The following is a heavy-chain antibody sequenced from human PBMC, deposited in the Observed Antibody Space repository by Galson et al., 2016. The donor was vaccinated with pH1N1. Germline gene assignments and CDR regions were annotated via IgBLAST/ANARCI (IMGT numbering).Heavy chain of an antibody. D-gene: IGHD2-15*01. V-gene: IGHV3-21*01. CDR2: ISRNSFYM. Sequence: SLRLSCAASGFTFISYTMNWVRQAPGKGLEWVSSISRNSFYMYYADSVKGRFTISRDNAKKTLYLQMNNLRVEDTAAYYCARDRGRPRQYAFDMWGQGTVVTVSS. J-gene: IGHJ3*02. CDR3: ARDRGRPRQYAFDM. CDR1: GFTFISYT.